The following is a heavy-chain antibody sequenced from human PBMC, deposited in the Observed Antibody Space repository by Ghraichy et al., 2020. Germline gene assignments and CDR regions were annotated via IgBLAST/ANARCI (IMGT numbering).Heavy chain of an antibody. CDR3: ARGANFAFDI. D-gene: IGHD1-26*01. CDR2: TYYRSKWYH. J-gene: IGHJ3*02. CDR1: GDSVSSTIAA. V-gene: IGHV6-1*01. Sequence: SQTLSLTCAISGDSVSSTIAAWNWLRQSPSRGLEWLGRTYYRSKWYHEYAVSVKSRITVNPDTSRNQVSLQLNSMTPEDTAVYYCARGANFAFDIWGQGTMVTVSS.